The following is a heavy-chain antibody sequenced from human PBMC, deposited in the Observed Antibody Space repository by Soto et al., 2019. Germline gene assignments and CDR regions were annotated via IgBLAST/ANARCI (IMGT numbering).Heavy chain of an antibody. V-gene: IGHV3-30*02. CDR2: IWYDGSNK. Sequence: GGSLRLSCAASGFTFSSYGMHWVRQAPGKGLEWVAVIWYDGSNKYYADSVKGRFTISRDNSKNTLYLQMNSLRAEDTAVYYCAITTRSSWEVYYFDYWGQGTLVTVSS. J-gene: IGHJ4*02. D-gene: IGHD6-13*01. CDR1: GFTFSSYG. CDR3: AITTRSSWEVYYFDY.